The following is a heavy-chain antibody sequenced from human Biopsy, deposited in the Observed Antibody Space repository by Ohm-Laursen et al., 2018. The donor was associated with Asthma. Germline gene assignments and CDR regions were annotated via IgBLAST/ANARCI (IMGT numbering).Heavy chain of an antibody. Sequence: SVKVSCKSLGGTFNTYVIGWVRQAPGQGLEWMGGINSVFGTTTYPQKFQDRVTITADGSTSTVYMELSSLRSEDTAVYYCARKAGSCISRTCYSLDFWGQGTLVTVSS. J-gene: IGHJ4*02. CDR3: ARKAGSCISRTCYSLDF. CDR1: GGTFNTYV. D-gene: IGHD2-2*01. V-gene: IGHV1-69*13. CDR2: INSVFGTT.